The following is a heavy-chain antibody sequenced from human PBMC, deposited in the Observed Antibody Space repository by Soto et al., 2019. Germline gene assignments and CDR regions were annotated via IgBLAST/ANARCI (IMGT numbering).Heavy chain of an antibody. J-gene: IGHJ2*01. CDR2: ISSSSSYT. CDR3: ARFLRYYYDSSGPAHFDL. Sequence: GGSLRLSCAASGFTFSDYYMSWIRQAPGKGLEWVSYISSSSSYTNYADSVKGRFTISRDNAKNSLYLQMNSLRAEDTAVYYCARFLRYYYDSSGPAHFDLWGRGTLVTVSS. V-gene: IGHV3-11*06. CDR1: GFTFSDYY. D-gene: IGHD3-22*01.